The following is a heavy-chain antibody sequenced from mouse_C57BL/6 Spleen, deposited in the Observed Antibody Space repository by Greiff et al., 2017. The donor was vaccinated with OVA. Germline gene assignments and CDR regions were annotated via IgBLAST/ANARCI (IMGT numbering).Heavy chain of an antibody. CDR1: GFTFSDYY. D-gene: IGHD2-4*01. CDR2: ISNGGGST. Sequence: EVMLVESGGGLVQPGGSLKLSCAASGFTFSDYYMYWVRQTPEKRLEWVAYISNGGGSTYYPDTVKGRFTISRDNAKNTLYLQMSRLKSEDTAMYYCARLPYEYDEGYAMDYWGQGTSVTVSS. J-gene: IGHJ4*01. V-gene: IGHV5-12*01. CDR3: ARLPYEYDEGYAMDY.